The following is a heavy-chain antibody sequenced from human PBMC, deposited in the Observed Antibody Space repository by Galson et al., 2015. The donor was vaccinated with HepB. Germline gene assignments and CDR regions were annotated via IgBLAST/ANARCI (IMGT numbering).Heavy chain of an antibody. Sequence: SLRLSCAASGFTFDNYGMSWVRQAPGKGLEWVSSIYWGDRTDYGDSVKDRFTISRDISTNTLYLQMNSLRVDDTALYYCATEGDTSTWYRYWGQGTLVTVSS. J-gene: IGHJ1*01. D-gene: IGHD2-2*01. CDR1: GFTFDNYG. CDR3: ATEGDTSTWYRY. CDR2: IYWGDRT. V-gene: IGHV3-66*01.